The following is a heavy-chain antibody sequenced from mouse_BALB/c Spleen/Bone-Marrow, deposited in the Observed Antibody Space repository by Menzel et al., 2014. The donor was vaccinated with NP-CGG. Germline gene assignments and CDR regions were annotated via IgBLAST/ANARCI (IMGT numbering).Heavy chain of an antibody. J-gene: IGHJ4*01. D-gene: IGHD2-2*01. V-gene: IGHV5-12-2*01. CDR2: ISNGGSTT. Sequence: EVQRVESGGGLVQPGGSLKLSCAASGFTFSYYTMSWVRQTPEKRLEWVAYISNGGSTTYHPDTVKGRFTISRDNAKNTLYLQMSSLKSEDTAMYYCARDGYDVGGALDYWVQGTSVTVSS. CDR1: GFTFSYYT. CDR3: ARDGYDVGGALDY.